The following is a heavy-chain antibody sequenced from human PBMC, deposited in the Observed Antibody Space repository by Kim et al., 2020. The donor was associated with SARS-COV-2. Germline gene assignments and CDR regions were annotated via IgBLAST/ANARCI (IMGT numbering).Heavy chain of an antibody. CDR2: IKQDGSEK. V-gene: IGHV3-7*01. CDR1: GFTFSSYW. CDR3: ARAYTYGSGSYGSYYYYGMDV. D-gene: IGHD3-10*01. Sequence: GGSLRLSCAASGFTFSSYWMSWVRQAPGKGLEWVANIKQDGSEKYYVDSVKGRFTISRDNAKNSLYLQMNSLRAEDTAVYYCARAYTYGSGSYGSYYYYGMDVWGQGTTVTVSS. J-gene: IGHJ6*02.